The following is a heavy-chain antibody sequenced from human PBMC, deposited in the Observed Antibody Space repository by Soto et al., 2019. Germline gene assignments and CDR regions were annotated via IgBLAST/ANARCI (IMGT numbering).Heavy chain of an antibody. J-gene: IGHJ6*02. CDR1: GGSISSGGYY. D-gene: IGHD4-17*01. CDR3: ARETTTVTRYYYYGMDV. Sequence: SETLSLTCTVSGGSISSGGYYWSWIRQHPGKGLEWIGYIYYSGSTYYNPSLKSRVTISVDTSKNQFSLKLSSVTAADTAVYYCARETTTVTRYYYYGMDVWGQGTTVTVSS. V-gene: IGHV4-31*03. CDR2: IYYSGST.